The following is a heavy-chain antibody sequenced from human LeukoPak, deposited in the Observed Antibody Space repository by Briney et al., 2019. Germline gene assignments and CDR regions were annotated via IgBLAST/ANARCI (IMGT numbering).Heavy chain of an antibody. Sequence: GGSLRLSCAASGFTLSNYWMSWVRQAPGKGLEWVANIKQDGSEKYYVDSVKGRFTIPRGNAKNSLYVQMNSLRAEDTAVYYCAELGITMIGGVWGKGTTVTISS. CDR3: AELGITMIGGV. D-gene: IGHD3-10*02. CDR2: IKQDGSEK. V-gene: IGHV3-7*01. CDR1: GFTLSNYW. J-gene: IGHJ6*04.